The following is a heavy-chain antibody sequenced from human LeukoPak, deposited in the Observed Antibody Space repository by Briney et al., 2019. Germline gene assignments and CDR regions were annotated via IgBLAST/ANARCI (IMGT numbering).Heavy chain of an antibody. CDR3: ARGTDDYIVATTSFEY. Sequence: ASVKVSCKASGGTFSSYAISWVRQAPGQGLEWMGGIIPMVGTANIAQKFQGRVTITADESTSTAYMELSSLRSDDTAVYYCARGTDDYIVATTSFEYWGQGTLVTVSS. V-gene: IGHV1-69*13. CDR1: GGTFSSYA. J-gene: IGHJ4*02. D-gene: IGHD5-12*01. CDR2: IIPMVGTA.